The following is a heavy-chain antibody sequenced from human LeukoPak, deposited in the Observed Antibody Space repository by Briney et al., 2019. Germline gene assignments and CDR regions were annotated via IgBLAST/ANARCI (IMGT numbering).Heavy chain of an antibody. J-gene: IGHJ4*02. CDR1: GFTFSSYS. D-gene: IGHD3-22*01. CDR3: ARDQYYYDSSGYYPYYFDY. V-gene: IGHV3-21*01. Sequence: PGGSLRLSCAASGFTFSSYSMNWVRQAPGKGLEWVSSISSSSCIYYADSVKGRFTISRDNAKNSLYLQMNSLRAEDTAVYYCARDQYYYDSSGYYPYYFDYWGQGTLVTVSS. CDR2: ISSSSCI.